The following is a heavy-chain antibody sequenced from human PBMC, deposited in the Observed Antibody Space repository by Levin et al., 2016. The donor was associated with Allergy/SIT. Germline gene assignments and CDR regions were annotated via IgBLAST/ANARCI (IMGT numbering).Heavy chain of an antibody. D-gene: IGHD4-17*01. Sequence: WIRQPPGKGLEWIGYIYYSGSTYYNPSLKSRVTISVDTSKNQFSLKLSSVTAADTAVYYCARLRGDYPDYWGQGTLVTVSS. J-gene: IGHJ4*02. CDR3: ARLRGDYPDY. CDR2: IYYSGST. V-gene: IGHV4-31*02.